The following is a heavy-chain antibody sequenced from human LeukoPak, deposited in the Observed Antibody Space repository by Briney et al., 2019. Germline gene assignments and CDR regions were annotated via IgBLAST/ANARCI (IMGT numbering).Heavy chain of an antibody. J-gene: IGHJ5*02. CDR3: ARPYYYDSRIDP. CDR2: TYYSGST. V-gene: IGHV4-30-4*01. Sequence: SETLSLTCTVSGGSISSGDYFWSWIRQPPGKGLEWIGYTYYSGSTYYNPSLKNRVSISVDTSKDQFSLNLSSVTAADTAVYYCARPYYYDSRIDPWGQGTLVTVSS. CDR1: GGSISSGDYF. D-gene: IGHD3-22*01.